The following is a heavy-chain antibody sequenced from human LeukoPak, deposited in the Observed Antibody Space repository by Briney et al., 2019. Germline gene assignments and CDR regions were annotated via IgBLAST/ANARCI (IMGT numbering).Heavy chain of an antibody. CDR3: ARQPTFTMIVVVIRGGLDY. J-gene: IGHJ4*02. V-gene: IGHV4-39*01. CDR1: GGSISTTNYY. D-gene: IGHD3-22*01. CDR2: VYYSGST. Sequence: SETLSLTCTVSGGSISTTNYYWGWIRQSPGKGLEWFGCVYYSGSTYYNPSLKSRVTISVDTSKNQFSLKLSSVTAADTAVYYCARQPTFTMIVVVIRGGLDYWGQGTLVTVSS.